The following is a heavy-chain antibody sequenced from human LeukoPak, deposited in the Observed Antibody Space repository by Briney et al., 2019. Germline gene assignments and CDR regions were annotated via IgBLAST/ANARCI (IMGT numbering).Heavy chain of an antibody. CDR1: GFTFSSYG. D-gene: IGHD4-17*01. CDR2: IWYDGSNK. J-gene: IGHJ3*02. CDR3: ARDQDGYGEPTCAFDI. V-gene: IGHV3-33*01. Sequence: GRSLRLSCAASGFTFSSYGMHWVRQAPGKGLEWVAVIWYDGSNKYYADSVKGRFTISRDNSKNTLYLQMNSLRAEDTAVYYCARDQDGYGEPTCAFDIWGQGTMVTVSS.